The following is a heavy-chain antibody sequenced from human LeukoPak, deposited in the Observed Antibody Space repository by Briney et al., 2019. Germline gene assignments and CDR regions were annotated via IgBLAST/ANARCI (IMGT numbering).Heavy chain of an antibody. V-gene: IGHV1-46*01. D-gene: IGHD6-19*01. CDR3: ARVRPKMAGPNDY. J-gene: IGHJ4*02. Sequence: GASVKVSCKASGYTFTSYYMRWVRQAPGQGLEWMGIINPGVGLTSYAQKFQGRVTMTRDTSTSTVYMELSSLRSEDTAVYYCARVRPKMAGPNDYWGQGTLVTVSS. CDR1: GYTFTSYY. CDR2: INPGVGLT.